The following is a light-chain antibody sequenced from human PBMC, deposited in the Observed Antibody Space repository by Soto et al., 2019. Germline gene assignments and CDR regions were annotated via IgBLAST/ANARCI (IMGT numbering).Light chain of an antibody. CDR1: QDITDF. CDR2: DAS. J-gene: IGKJ5*01. CDR3: QQYDDVPIT. Sequence: DIQMTQSPSSLSASVGDRVTITCQASQDITDFLNWYQQKLGKAPKLLIYDASNLETGVPSRFSGSGSGTHFTLTISSLQPEDIATYYCQQYDDVPITFGQGTRLEIK. V-gene: IGKV1-33*01.